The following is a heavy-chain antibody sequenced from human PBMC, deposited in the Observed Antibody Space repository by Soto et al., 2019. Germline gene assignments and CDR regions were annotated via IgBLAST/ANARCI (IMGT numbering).Heavy chain of an antibody. CDR2: ISYDGSNK. D-gene: IGHD6-13*01. CDR1: GFTFSSYA. Sequence: QVPLVESGGGVVQPGRSLRLSCAASGFTFSSYAMHWVRQAPGKGLEWVAVISYDGSNKYYADSVKGRFTISRDNSKSTLYLQMNSRRAEDTAVYYCARERGSSSWYEGDYYYYYGMDVWGQGTTVTVSS. CDR3: ARERGSSSWYEGDYYYYYGMDV. V-gene: IGHV3-30-3*01. J-gene: IGHJ6*02.